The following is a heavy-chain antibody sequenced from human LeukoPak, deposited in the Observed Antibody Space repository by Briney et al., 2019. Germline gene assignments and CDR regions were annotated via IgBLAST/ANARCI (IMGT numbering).Heavy chain of an antibody. CDR2: ISYDGSNK. CDR1: GFTFSSYG. D-gene: IGHD5-18*01. Sequence: GGSLRLSCAASGFTFSSYGMHWVRQAPGKGLEWVAVISYDGSNKYYADSVKGRFTISRDNSKNTLYLQMNSLRAEDAAVYYCAKNAAPQVSYGYSGRSYYFDYWGQGTLVTVSS. V-gene: IGHV3-30*18. J-gene: IGHJ4*02. CDR3: AKNAAPQVSYGYSGRSYYFDY.